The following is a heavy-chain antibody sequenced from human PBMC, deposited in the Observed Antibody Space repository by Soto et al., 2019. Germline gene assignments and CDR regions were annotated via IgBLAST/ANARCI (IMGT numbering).Heavy chain of an antibody. CDR1: GGSISSGDYY. CDR2: IYYSGST. D-gene: IGHD3-22*01. Sequence: PSETLSLTCTVSGGSISSGDYYWSWIRQPPGKGLEWIGYIYYSGSTYYNPSLKSRVTISVDTSKNQFSLKLSSVTAADTAVYYCARERPPISYYDSSGPFDYWGQGTPVT. V-gene: IGHV4-30-4*01. CDR3: ARERPPISYYDSSGPFDY. J-gene: IGHJ4*02.